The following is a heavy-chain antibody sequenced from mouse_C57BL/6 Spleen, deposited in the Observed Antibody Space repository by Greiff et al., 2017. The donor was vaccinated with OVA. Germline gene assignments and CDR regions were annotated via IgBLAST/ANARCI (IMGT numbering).Heavy chain of an antibody. CDR1: GFSFNTYA. V-gene: IGHV10-1*01. Sequence: GGGLVQPKGSLKLSCAASGFSFNTYAMNWVRQAPGKGLEWVARIRSKSNNCATNYADSVKDRFTISRDDSESMLYLQMNNLKTEDTAMYYCGRQRHDYYYWYFDVWGTGTTVTVSS. CDR2: IRSKSNNCAT. D-gene: IGHD1-1*02. J-gene: IGHJ1*03. CDR3: GRQRHDYYYWYFDV.